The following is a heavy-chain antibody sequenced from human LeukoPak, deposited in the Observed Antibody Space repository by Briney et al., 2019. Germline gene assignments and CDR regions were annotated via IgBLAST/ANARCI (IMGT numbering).Heavy chain of an antibody. D-gene: IGHD6-13*01. CDR1: GFTFSDSA. V-gene: IGHV3-73*01. Sequence: QSGGSLRLSCAASGFTFSDSAIHWVRQASGKGLEWVGRIRSRVNSYATTYAASVKGRFTISRDDSKNTAYLEMNSLKTEDTAVYFCTRRGTAAAPDDYWGQGALVTVSS. CDR3: TRRGTAAAPDDY. J-gene: IGHJ4*02. CDR2: IRSRVNSYAT.